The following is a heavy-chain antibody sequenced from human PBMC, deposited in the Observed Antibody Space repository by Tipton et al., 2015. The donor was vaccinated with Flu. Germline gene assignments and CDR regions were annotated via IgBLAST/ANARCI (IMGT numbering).Heavy chain of an antibody. V-gene: IGHV4-38-2*02. D-gene: IGHD4-17*01. CDR3: ARGDYGDYDHEADGFDI. CDR1: GDSMGSRYY. J-gene: IGHJ3*02. CDR2: IHRAGNT. Sequence: TLSLTCSVSGDSMGSRYYWGWIRQAPGKGLEWIANIHRAGNTYYKASLKSRVTISMDRSKNQFSLRLSSVTAADTAMYYCARGDYGDYDHEADGFDIWGQGTLVTVSA.